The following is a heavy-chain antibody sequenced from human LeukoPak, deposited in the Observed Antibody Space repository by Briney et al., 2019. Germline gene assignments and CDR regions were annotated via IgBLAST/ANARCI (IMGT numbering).Heavy chain of an antibody. J-gene: IGHJ4*02. CDR3: AREGFVRGPDY. D-gene: IGHD2-21*01. V-gene: IGHV4-4*07. CDR2: IYTSGST. Sequence: NPSETLSLTCTVPGGSIISYHWSWSRPPPGKGLEWIGRIYTSGSTNYNPSLKSRVTMSVDTSKNQFSLKLSSVTAADTAVYYCAREGFVRGPDYWGQGTLVTVSS. CDR1: GGSIISYH.